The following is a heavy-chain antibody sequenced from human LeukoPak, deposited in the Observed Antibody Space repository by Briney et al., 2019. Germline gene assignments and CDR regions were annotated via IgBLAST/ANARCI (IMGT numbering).Heavy chain of an antibody. Sequence: ASVKISFKASGYSFTSYGISWVRQAPGQGLEWMGWISTYAGNTNYAQKVQDRVTMTTDSSTSTAYMELRSLRSDDTAVYYCAKLGATAGYSPIDYWGQGTLVTVSS. CDR3: AKLGATAGYSPIDY. D-gene: IGHD1-26*01. J-gene: IGHJ4*02. CDR1: GYSFTSYG. V-gene: IGHV1-18*04. CDR2: ISTYAGNT.